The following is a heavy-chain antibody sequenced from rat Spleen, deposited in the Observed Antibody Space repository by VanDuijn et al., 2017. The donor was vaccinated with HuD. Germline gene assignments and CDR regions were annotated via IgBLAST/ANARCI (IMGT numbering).Heavy chain of an antibody. CDR3: TTDTFYDGTYYPGGFDY. Sequence: EVQLVESGGGLVQPGRSLKLSCAASGFTFSNFGMAWVRQAPAKGLEWVASISSGGGTYYPDSVKGRFTISRDNAKSTLYLQLDSLRSEDTATYYCTTDTFYDGTYYPGGFDYWGQGVMVTVSS. CDR2: ISSGGGT. D-gene: IGHD1-12*02. J-gene: IGHJ2*01. V-gene: IGHV5-20*01. CDR1: GFTFSNFG.